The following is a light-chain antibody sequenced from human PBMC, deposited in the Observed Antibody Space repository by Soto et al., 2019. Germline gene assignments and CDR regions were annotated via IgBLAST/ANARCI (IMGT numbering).Light chain of an antibody. Sequence: EIVMTQSPAPLSASPGERAPLSCRASQSVGSNLAWYQQKPGQAPRLLIYDASTRATGIPASFSGSGSGTEFTLTIRSLQSEDSAVYYCQQYNNWPYTFGQGTKLEI. J-gene: IGKJ2*01. CDR1: QSVGSN. CDR2: DAS. CDR3: QQYNNWPYT. V-gene: IGKV3-15*01.